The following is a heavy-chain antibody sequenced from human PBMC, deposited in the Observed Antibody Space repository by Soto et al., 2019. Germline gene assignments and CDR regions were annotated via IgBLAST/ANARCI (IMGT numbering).Heavy chain of an antibody. J-gene: IGHJ6*02. Sequence: QVQLHQWGAGLLKPAETLSLTCAVYGGSFSGYYWSWIRQPPGKGLEWIGEINHSGSTNYNPSLKRRVTISVDTSKNQFSLKLSSVTAADTAVYYCARRQQLEDHYYYYGMDVWGQGTTVTVSS. CDR2: INHSGST. CDR1: GGSFSGYY. D-gene: IGHD6-13*01. CDR3: ARRQQLEDHYYYYGMDV. V-gene: IGHV4-34*01.